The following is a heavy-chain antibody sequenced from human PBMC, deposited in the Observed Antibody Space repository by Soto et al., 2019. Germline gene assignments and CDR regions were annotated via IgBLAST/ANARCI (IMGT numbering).Heavy chain of an antibody. V-gene: IGHV1-46*01. CDR3: ARDLRGYYDSSGSYPEYFDY. CDR2: INPGGGST. D-gene: IGHD3-22*01. J-gene: IGHJ4*02. CDR1: GYTFTSYH. Sequence: ASVKVSCKASGYTFTSYHMHWVRQAPGQGLEWMGIINPGGGSTSYAQKFQGRVTMTRDTSTSTVYMELSSLRSEDTAVYYCARDLRGYYDSSGSYPEYFDYWGQGTLVTVS.